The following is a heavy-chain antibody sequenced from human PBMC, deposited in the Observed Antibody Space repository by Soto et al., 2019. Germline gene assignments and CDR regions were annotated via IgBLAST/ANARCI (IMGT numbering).Heavy chain of an antibody. CDR1: GFTFSSYA. V-gene: IGHV3-23*01. Sequence: GGSLRLSCAASGFTFSSYAMSWVRQAPGKGLEWVSAISGSGGSTYYADSVKGRFTISRDNSKNTLYLQMNSLRAEDTAVYYCAKRASSRGLVATATGGAFDIWGQGTMVTVSS. CDR2: ISGSGGST. J-gene: IGHJ3*02. D-gene: IGHD5-12*01. CDR3: AKRASSRGLVATATGGAFDI.